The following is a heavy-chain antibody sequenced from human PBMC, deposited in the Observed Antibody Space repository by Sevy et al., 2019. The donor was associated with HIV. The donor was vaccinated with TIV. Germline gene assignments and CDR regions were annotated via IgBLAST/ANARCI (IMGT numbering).Heavy chain of an antibody. CDR1: GGSFSGY. D-gene: IGHD2-15*01. J-gene: IGHJ3*02. CDR3: ARHCTGSSCSHAFDI. V-gene: IGHV4-34*01. CDR2: INHSGGT. Sequence: SETLSITCAVYGGSFSGYWSWIRQPPGKGLEWIGEINHSGGTNYNPSLKSRVTISVDTSKNQFSLKLNSVTAADTAVYYCARHCTGSSCSHAFDIWGQGTMVTVSS.